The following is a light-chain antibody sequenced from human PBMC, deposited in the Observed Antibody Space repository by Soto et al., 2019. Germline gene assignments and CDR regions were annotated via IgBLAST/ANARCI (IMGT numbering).Light chain of an antibody. CDR3: QQLNAYPLT. V-gene: IGKV1-9*01. Sequence: DIQLTQSPSLLSASVGDRVTITCRASQGISTYLAWYQQTSGKAPKLLISAASTLQRGVPSRFSDSGSGTQFTLTISSLQPEDFATYYCQQLNAYPLTFGGGTKVDIK. CDR1: QGISTY. J-gene: IGKJ4*01. CDR2: AAS.